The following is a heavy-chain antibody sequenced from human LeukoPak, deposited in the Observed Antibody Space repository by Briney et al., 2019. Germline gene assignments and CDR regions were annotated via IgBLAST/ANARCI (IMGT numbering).Heavy chain of an antibody. Sequence: ASVKVSCKASGYTFTSYGIRWVRQAPGQGLEWMGWISAYNGNTNYAQKLQGRVTMTTDTPTSTAYMELRSLRSVDTAVYYCARAATRDNYYYFGMDVGAKGTTVPVSS. CDR1: GYTFTSYG. CDR2: ISAYNGNT. V-gene: IGHV1-18*04. D-gene: IGHD1/OR15-1a*01. CDR3: ARAATRDNYYYFGMDV. J-gene: IGHJ6*04.